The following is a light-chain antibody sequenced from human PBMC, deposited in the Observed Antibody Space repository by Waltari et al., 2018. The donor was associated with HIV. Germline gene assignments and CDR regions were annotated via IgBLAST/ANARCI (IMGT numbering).Light chain of an antibody. CDR3: GTWDSSQSVGT. CDR1: SSNIGSNY. J-gene: IGLJ3*02. CDR2: ENH. V-gene: IGLV1-51*02. Sequence: QSVLPQPPSVSAAPGPKVTISCSGTSSNIGSNYLSCYQQFPGTAPKLLIFENHKRPSGISDRFSGSKSGTSATLGIIGLQTGDEADYYCGTWDSSQSVGTFGGGTKLTVL.